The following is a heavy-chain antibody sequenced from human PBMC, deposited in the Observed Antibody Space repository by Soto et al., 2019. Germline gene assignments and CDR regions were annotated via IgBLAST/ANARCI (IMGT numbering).Heavy chain of an antibody. CDR3: ARDGREASGMDV. Sequence: SETLSLTCTVSGGSISSHYRSWVRQAPGKGLEWIGHIYYRGSTSYNPSLRSRSTISVDTSNNQFSLKLNSVTTADTAVYYCARDGREASGMDVWGQGTKVTVSS. CDR1: GGSISSHY. J-gene: IGHJ6*02. CDR2: IYYRGST. V-gene: IGHV4-59*11. D-gene: IGHD1-26*01.